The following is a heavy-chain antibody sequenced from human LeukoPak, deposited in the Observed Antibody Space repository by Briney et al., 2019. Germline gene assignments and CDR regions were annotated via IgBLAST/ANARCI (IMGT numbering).Heavy chain of an antibody. CDR2: INHSGST. Sequence: SETLSLTGAVYGGSFSVHYWTWIRQPPGKGLKWIGEINHSGSTNYSPSLKSRVTISVDTSKNQFSLKLSSVTAADTAVYYCARTDEKRIFGSASYYRGRPVDYWGQGTLVTVSS. V-gene: IGHV4-34*01. J-gene: IGHJ4*02. CDR3: ARTDEKRIFGSASYYRGRPVDY. CDR1: GGSFSVHY. D-gene: IGHD3-10*01.